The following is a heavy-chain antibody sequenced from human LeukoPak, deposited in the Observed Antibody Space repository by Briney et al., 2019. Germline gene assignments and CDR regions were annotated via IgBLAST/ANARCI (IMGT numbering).Heavy chain of an antibody. Sequence: AASVKVSCKASRYTFTSYYMHWVRQAPGQGLEWMGIINPSGCSTSYAQKFQGRVTMPRDMSTSTVHMELSSLRSEDTAVYYCARRYSSSSHIDYWGQGTLVTVSS. CDR2: INPSGCST. CDR1: RYTFTSYY. D-gene: IGHD6-6*01. CDR3: ARRYSSSSHIDY. J-gene: IGHJ4*02. V-gene: IGHV1-46*01.